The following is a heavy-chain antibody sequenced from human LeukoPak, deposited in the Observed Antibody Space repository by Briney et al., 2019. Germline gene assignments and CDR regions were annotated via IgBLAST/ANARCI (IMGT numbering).Heavy chain of an antibody. J-gene: IGHJ4*02. V-gene: IGHV4-61*02. CDR1: GGSISSGSYY. Sequence: PSETLSLTCTVSGGSISSGSYYWSWIRQPAGKGLEWIGRIYTSGGTNYNPSLKSRVTISVDTSKNQFSLKLSSVTAADTAVYYCARDGDVPYWGQGTLVTVSS. CDR3: ARDGDVPY. CDR2: IYTSGGT.